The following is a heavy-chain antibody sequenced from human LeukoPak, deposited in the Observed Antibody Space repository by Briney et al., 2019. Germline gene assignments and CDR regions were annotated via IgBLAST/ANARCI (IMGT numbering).Heavy chain of an antibody. J-gene: IGHJ6*02. CDR2: MNPNSGNT. D-gene: IGHD3-3*01. CDR1: GYTFTSYD. V-gene: IGHV1-8*01. CDR3: ARAANYYDFWSGYSYYYYGMDV. Sequence: GASVKVSCKASGYTFTSYDINWVRQATGQGLEWMGWMNPNSGNTGYAQKFQGRVTMTRNTSISTAYMELSSLRSGDTAVYYCARAANYYDFWSGYSYYYYGMDVWGQGTTVTVSS.